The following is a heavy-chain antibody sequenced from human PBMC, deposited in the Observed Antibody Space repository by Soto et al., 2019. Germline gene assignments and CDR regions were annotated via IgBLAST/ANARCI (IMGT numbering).Heavy chain of an antibody. CDR3: ARSARYGVVGDY. V-gene: IGHV4-4*02. D-gene: IGHD2-15*01. CDR1: GDSIYRSYW. J-gene: IGHJ4*02. Sequence: SETLSLTCGVSGDSIYRSYWWSWVRLPPGKGPEWIGEIFHTGTTNYNPSLKSRLTMSVDKSKKEISLKLDSVTAADTAVYFCARSARYGVVGDYWGQGTGVTVSS. CDR2: IFHTGTT.